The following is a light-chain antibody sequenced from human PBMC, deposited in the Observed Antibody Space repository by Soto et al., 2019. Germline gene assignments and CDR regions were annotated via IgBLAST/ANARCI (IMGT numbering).Light chain of an antibody. CDR1: QSLGRR. V-gene: IGKV1-39*01. CDR3: QQSFGPPYT. CDR2: ETS. J-gene: IGKJ2*01. Sequence: DIQMTQSPSSLSASVGDRVTISCRASQSLGRRLTWYQQKPGEAPKLLIYETSNLQNGVPSRFSGSGSETDFPLTIKSLQPEDFATYYCQQSFGPPYTFGQGPSWR.